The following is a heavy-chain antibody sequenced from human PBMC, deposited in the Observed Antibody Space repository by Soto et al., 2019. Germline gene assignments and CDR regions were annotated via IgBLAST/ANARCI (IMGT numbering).Heavy chain of an antibody. CDR3: EKSHACSWAYFDY. CDR2: ISGSGDST. J-gene: IGHJ4*02. CDR1: GFTFGSYA. V-gene: IGHV3-23*01. D-gene: IGHD6-13*01. Sequence: PGGSLRLSCAASGFTFGSYAMSCVRQAPGKGLEWGATISGSGDSTYYANPMHGRLTISRDNCKNTLYPQMNKLRAEDTAIFFCEKSHACSWAYFDYWGQGTLVTVSS.